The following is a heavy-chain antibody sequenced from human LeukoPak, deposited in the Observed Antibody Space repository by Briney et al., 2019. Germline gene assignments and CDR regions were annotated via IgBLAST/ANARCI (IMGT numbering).Heavy chain of an antibody. Sequence: PSETLSLTCTVSGGSISSYYWSWIRQPAGKGLEWTGRIYSSGSTNYNPSLKSRVTVSVDTSKNQSSLKLSSVTAADTAVYYCARGPRSSDWYSIDYWGRGTLVTVSS. J-gene: IGHJ4*02. CDR3: ARGPRSSDWYSIDY. CDR2: IYSSGST. V-gene: IGHV4-4*07. CDR1: GGSISSYY. D-gene: IGHD6-19*01.